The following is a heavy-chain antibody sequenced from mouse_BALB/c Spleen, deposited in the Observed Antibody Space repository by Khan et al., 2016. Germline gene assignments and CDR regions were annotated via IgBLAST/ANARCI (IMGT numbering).Heavy chain of an antibody. CDR1: GFNIKDTY. Sequence: VQLQQSGAELVKPGASVKLSCTASGFNIKDTYMHWVKQRPEQGLEWIGRIDPANGNTKYDPKFQGKATITADTSSNTVYLQLSSLTSEDTAVYYCARGDPYYAMDYWGQGTSVTVSS. D-gene: IGHD3-3*01. J-gene: IGHJ4*01. CDR2: IDPANGNT. V-gene: IGHV14-3*02. CDR3: ARGDPYYAMDY.